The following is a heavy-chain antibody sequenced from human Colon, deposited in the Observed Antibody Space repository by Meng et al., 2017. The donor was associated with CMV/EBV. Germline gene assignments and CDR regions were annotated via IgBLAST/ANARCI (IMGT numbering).Heavy chain of an antibody. D-gene: IGHD1-14*01. V-gene: IGHV1-18*01. CDR2: MSTLNGNT. J-gene: IGHJ6*02. CDR3: ARETRRKDEDYYFGMDV. Sequence: GESLKISCKASGYMFTSFGISWVRQAPGQGLEWMGWMSTLNGNTYYAQKFKGRVTMTRDTSTETAYMDLTSLRSDDTAVYYCARETRRKDEDYYFGMDVWGQGTTVTVSS. CDR1: GYMFTSFG.